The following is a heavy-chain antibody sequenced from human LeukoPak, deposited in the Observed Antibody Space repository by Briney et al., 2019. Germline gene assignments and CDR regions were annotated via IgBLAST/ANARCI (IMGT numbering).Heavy chain of an antibody. CDR2: ISYDGINK. CDR1: RFTFSTYG. V-gene: IGHV3-30*03. CDR3: ARDSDGMSV. Sequence: TGGSLRLSCAASRFTFSTYGMHWARQAPGKGLEWVALISYDGINKYYADSVKGRFTVSRDNSKSTLYLQVNSLRAEDTAVYYCARDSDGMSVWGLGTTVTVSS. J-gene: IGHJ6*02.